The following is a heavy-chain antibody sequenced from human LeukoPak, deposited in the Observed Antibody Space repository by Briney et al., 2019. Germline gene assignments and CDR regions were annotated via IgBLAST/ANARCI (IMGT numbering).Heavy chain of an antibody. CDR2: ISAYNGNT. D-gene: IGHD5-18*01. J-gene: IGHJ6*02. CDR1: GYTFTSYG. CDR3: ARGYSYGYLYYYYGMDA. V-gene: IGHV1-18*01. Sequence: ASVKVSCKASGYTFTSYGISWVRQAPGQGLEWMGWISAYNGNTNYAQKLQGRVTMTTDTSTSTAYMELRSLRSDDTAVYYCARGYSYGYLYYYYGMDAWGQGTTVTVSS.